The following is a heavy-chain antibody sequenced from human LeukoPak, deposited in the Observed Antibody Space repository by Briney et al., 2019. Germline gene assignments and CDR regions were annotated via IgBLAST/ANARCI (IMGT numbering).Heavy chain of an antibody. V-gene: IGHV4-31*03. D-gene: IGHD3-3*01. CDR1: GGSISSGGYY. CDR2: IYCSGST. CDR3: ARAPLWSGYYLYYYYGMDV. Sequence: SQTLSLTCTVSGGSISSGGYYWSWIRQHPGKGLEWIGYIYCSGSTYYNPSLKSRVTISVDTSKNQFSLKLSSVTAADTAVYYCARAPLWSGYYLYYYYGMDVWGQGTTVTVSS. J-gene: IGHJ6*02.